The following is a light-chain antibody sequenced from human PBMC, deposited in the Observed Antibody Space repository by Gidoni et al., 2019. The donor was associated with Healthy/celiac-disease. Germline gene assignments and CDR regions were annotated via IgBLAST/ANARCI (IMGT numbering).Light chain of an antibody. Sequence: DIQMTQSPSSLSASVGDRVTITCQASQDISNYFNWYQQKPGKAPKLLIYDASNLEIGVPSRFSGSGSGTDFTFTISSLQPEDIATYYCQQYDNLPPFTFGGGTKVEIK. CDR3: QQYDNLPPFT. CDR2: DAS. V-gene: IGKV1-33*01. CDR1: QDISNY. J-gene: IGKJ4*01.